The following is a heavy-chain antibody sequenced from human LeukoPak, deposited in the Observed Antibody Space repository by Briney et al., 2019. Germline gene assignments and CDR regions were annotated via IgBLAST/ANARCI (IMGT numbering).Heavy chain of an antibody. CDR3: ARVPHLYYGSGSYQLDY. CDR2: ISSGGGTI. V-gene: IGHV3-48*04. CDR1: GFTFSTYS. Sequence: GGSLRLSCAASGFTFSTYSMNWVRQAPGKGLEWISYISSGGGTIFYADSVKGRFTISRDNAKKSLYLQMNSLRADDTAVYYCARVPHLYYGSGSYQLDYWGQGTLVTVSS. J-gene: IGHJ4*02. D-gene: IGHD3-10*01.